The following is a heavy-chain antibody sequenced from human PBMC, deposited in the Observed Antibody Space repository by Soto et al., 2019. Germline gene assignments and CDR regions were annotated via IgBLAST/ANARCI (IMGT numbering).Heavy chain of an antibody. J-gene: IGHJ6*02. V-gene: IGHV3-7*01. CDR3: ARVNWNYYYGFDV. Sequence: EVQLVESGGGLVQPGGSLRLSCAASEFTFDKYYMTWDRQAPGKGPEWVANIKPDGSEQYYVDSVKGRFTISRDNANNSLYLQMNSLRAEDTAVYFCARVNWNYYYGFDVWGQGTTVTVSS. CDR2: IKPDGSEQ. CDR1: EFTFDKYY. D-gene: IGHD1-20*01.